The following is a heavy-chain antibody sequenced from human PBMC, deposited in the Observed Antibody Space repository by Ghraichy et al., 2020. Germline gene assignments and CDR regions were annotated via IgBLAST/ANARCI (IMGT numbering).Heavy chain of an antibody. D-gene: IGHD4-17*01. CDR2: IYYSGST. CDR3: AKDRGRAGTVTNPFDY. CDR1: GGSISSYY. J-gene: IGHJ4*02. V-gene: IGHV4-59*01. Sequence: SETLSLTCTVSGGSISSYYWSWIRQPPGKGLEWIGYIYYSGSTNYNPSLKSRVTISVDTSKNQFSLKLSSVTAADTAVYYCAKDRGRAGTVTNPFDYWGQGTLVTVSS.